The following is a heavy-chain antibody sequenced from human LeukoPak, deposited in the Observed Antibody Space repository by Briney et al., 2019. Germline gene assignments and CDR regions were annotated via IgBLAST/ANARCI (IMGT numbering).Heavy chain of an antibody. CDR1: GGTFSSYA. D-gene: IGHD3-10*01. CDR3: ARDSAGLLWFGELLYPDY. CDR2: IIPILGTA. V-gene: IGHV1-69*13. Sequence: AASVKVSCKASGGTFSSYAISWVRQAPGQGLEWMGGIIPILGTANYAQKFQGRVTITADESTSTAYMELSRLRSDDTAVYYCARDSAGLLWFGELLYPDYWGQGTLVTVSS. J-gene: IGHJ4*02.